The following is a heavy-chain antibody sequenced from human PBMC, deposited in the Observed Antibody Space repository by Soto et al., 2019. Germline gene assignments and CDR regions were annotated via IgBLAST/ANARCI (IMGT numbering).Heavy chain of an antibody. Sequence: QLQLQESGPGLVKPSETLSLTCTVSGGSISSSSYYWGWIRQPPGKGLEWIGSIYYSGSTYYNPSLKSRVTISGDTSNDQFSLKLSSVTAADTAVYYCARGLPSLILWFGSKNWFDPWGQGTLVTVSS. CDR2: IYYSGST. V-gene: IGHV4-39*01. J-gene: IGHJ5*02. CDR3: ARGLPSLILWFGSKNWFDP. CDR1: GGSISSSSYY. D-gene: IGHD3-10*01.